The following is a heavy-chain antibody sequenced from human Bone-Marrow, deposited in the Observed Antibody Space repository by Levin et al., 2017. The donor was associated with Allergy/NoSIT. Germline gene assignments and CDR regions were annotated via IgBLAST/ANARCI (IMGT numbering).Heavy chain of an antibody. CDR1: GFTFRSDS. Sequence: PGGSLRLSCVASGFTFRSDSFHWVRQAPGKGLEWVGLISSDGSNQYYADSVKGRFTISRDNSKNTLYLQMRSLRPEDTAVYYCARVGKVTEYDHWGQGTLVTVSS. CDR3: ARVGKVTEYDH. D-gene: IGHD2-21*02. CDR2: ISSDGSNQ. J-gene: IGHJ4*02. V-gene: IGHV3-30-3*01.